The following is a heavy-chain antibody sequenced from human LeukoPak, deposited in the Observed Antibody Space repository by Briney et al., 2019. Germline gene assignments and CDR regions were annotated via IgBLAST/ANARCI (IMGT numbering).Heavy chain of an antibody. D-gene: IGHD2-2*01. V-gene: IGHV3-30*02. J-gene: IGHJ4*02. CDR3: AKFPYCSSTSCYYY. CDR2: IRYDGSNK. CDR1: GFTFSSYG. Sequence: GGSLRLSCAASGFTFSSYGMHWVRQAPGKGLEWVAFIRYDGSNKYYADSVKGRFTISRDNSKNTLYLQMNSLRAEDTAVYYCAKFPYCSSTSCYYYWGQGTLVTVSS.